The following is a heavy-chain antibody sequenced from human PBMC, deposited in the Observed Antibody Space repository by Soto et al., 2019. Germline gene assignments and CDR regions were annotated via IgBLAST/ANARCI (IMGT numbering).Heavy chain of an antibody. CDR2: ISCSTSYI. Sequence: PGGSLRLSCAASGFTFSSYSMNWVRQAPGKGLEWVSSISCSTSYIYYADSVKGRFTISRDNAKNSLYLQMNSLRADDAAVYHCANARTGYYVFDYWGQGTPVTVSS. CDR1: GFTFSSYS. V-gene: IGHV3-21*04. D-gene: IGHD3-9*01. J-gene: IGHJ4*02. CDR3: ANARTGYYVFDY.